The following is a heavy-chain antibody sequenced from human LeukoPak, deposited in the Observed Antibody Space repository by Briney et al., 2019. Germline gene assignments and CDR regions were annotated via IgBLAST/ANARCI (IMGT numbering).Heavy chain of an antibody. Sequence: GASVKVSCKASGYTFTDYYMHWVRQAPGQGLEWMGWINPNSGGTNYAQKFQGRVTLTRDTSIRTAYMELSRLRSDDTAVYYCARGGSATRFEEGDFDYWGQGTLVTVSS. D-gene: IGHD2-2*01. CDR1: GYTFTDYY. J-gene: IGHJ4*02. CDR3: ARGGSATRFEEGDFDY. V-gene: IGHV1-2*02. CDR2: INPNSGGT.